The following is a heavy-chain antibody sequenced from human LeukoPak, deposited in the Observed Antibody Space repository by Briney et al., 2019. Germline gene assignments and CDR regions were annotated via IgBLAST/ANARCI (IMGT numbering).Heavy chain of an antibody. Sequence: PSETLSLTCSVSGDSIGSYYWTWIRQSPGKGLEWIGYYGGNTNYRPSLKSRVSISVDTSNNQFSLQLRSVSAADTAIYYCARGRARDGSYPWFDSWGQGTLVTVSS. J-gene: IGHJ5*01. V-gene: IGHV4-59*01. CDR3: ARGRARDGSYPWFDS. CDR2: YGGNT. D-gene: IGHD3-16*02. CDR1: GDSIGSYY.